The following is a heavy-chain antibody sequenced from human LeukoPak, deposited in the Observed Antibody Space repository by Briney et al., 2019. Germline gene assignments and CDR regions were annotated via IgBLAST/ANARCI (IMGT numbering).Heavy chain of an antibody. J-gene: IGHJ5*02. Sequence: AASVKVSCKASGYTFTNYGINWVRQAPGQGLEWMGWISAYNGNTNYAQKFQGRVTLTTDTSTTTAYMEVRSLRSDDTAVYDCARGCGSSSCYPGDWFDPWGQGTLVTVSS. D-gene: IGHD2-2*01. CDR3: ARGCGSSSCYPGDWFDP. V-gene: IGHV1-18*01. CDR2: ISAYNGNT. CDR1: GYTFTNYG.